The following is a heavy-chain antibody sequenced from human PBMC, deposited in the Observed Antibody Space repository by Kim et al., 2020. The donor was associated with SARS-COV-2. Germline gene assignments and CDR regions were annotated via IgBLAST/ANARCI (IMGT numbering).Heavy chain of an antibody. Sequence: GGSLRLSCAASGFTFSSYGMHWVRQAPGKGLEWVAVISYDGSNKYYADSVKGRFTISRDNSKNTLYLQMNSLRAEDTAVYYCAKGSRWEQLWGPPAETTEFDYWGQGTLVTVSS. J-gene: IGHJ4*02. CDR3: AKGSRWEQLWGPPAETTEFDY. CDR2: ISYDGSNK. V-gene: IGHV3-30*18. CDR1: GFTFSSYG. D-gene: IGHD1-26*01.